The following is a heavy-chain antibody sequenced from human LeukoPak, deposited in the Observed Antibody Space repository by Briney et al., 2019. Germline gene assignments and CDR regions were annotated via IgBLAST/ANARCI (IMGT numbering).Heavy chain of an antibody. V-gene: IGHV4-59*01. CDR1: GGSISSYY. Sequence: SETLSLTCTVSGGSISSYYWSWIRPPPGKGLEWIGYIYYSGSTNYNPSLKSRVTISVDTSKNQFSLKLSSVTAADTAVYYCARAIAARPPHTYYYYGMDVWGQGTTVTVSS. CDR3: ARAIAARPPHTYYYYGMDV. J-gene: IGHJ6*02. D-gene: IGHD6-6*01. CDR2: IYYSGST.